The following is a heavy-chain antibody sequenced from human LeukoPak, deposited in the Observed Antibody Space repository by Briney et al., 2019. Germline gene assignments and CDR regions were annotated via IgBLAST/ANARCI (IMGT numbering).Heavy chain of an antibody. CDR2: IYSGGST. CDR3: ARDDSSGYHPDDAFDI. V-gene: IGHV3-53*01. D-gene: IGHD3-22*01. Sequence: PGGSLRLSCAASGFTVSSNYMSWVRQAPGKGLEWVSVIYSGGSTYYADSVKGRFTISRDNSKNTLYLQMNSLRAEDTAVYYCARDDSSGYHPDDAFDIWGQGTMVTVSS. J-gene: IGHJ3*02. CDR1: GFTVSSNY.